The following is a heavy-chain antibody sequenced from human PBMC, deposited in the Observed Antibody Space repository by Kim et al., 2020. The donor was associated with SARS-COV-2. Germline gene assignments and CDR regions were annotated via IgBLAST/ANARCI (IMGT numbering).Heavy chain of an antibody. CDR1: GGSINNYY. J-gene: IGHJ3*02. V-gene: IGHV4-59*01. CDR2: IYYSGST. Sequence: SETLSLTCIVSGGSINNYYWSWIRQPPGKGLEWIGYIYYSGSTNYNPSLRSRVTISIDTSKNLFSLNLTSVTAADTALYYCARGGFSGIYPIEDAFNIWGQGTMITVSS. D-gene: IGHD1-26*01. CDR3: ARGGFSGIYPIEDAFNI.